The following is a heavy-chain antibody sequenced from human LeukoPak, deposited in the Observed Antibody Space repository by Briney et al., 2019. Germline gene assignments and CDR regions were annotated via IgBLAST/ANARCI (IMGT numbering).Heavy chain of an antibody. Sequence: GGSLSLSCAASGFTFSSYAMSWVRQAPGKGLEWVSAISGSGGSTYYADSVKGRFTISRDNSKNTLYLQMNSLRAEDTAVYYCAKGADYYDSSGDLSLFDYWGQGTLVTVSS. D-gene: IGHD3-22*01. CDR3: AKGADYYDSSGDLSLFDY. J-gene: IGHJ4*02. CDR2: ISGSGGST. CDR1: GFTFSSYA. V-gene: IGHV3-23*01.